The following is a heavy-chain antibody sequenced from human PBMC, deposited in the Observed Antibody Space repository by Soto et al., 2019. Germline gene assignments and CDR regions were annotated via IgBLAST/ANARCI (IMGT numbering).Heavy chain of an antibody. Sequence: EVQLLESGGGLVQPGGSLRLSCAASGFTFSSYAMSWVRQAPGKGLEWVSAISGSGGSTYYADSVKGRFTISRDNSKNTLYPQMNSLRAEDTAVYYCAKTGTMVSALYYYYYGMDVWGQGTTVTVSS. CDR1: GFTFSSYA. J-gene: IGHJ6*02. CDR2: ISGSGGST. D-gene: IGHD3-10*01. V-gene: IGHV3-23*01. CDR3: AKTGTMVSALYYYYYGMDV.